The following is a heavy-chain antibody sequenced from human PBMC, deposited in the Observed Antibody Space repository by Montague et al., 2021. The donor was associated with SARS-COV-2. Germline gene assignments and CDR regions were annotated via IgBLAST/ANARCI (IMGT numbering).Heavy chain of an antibody. V-gene: IGHV4-34*01. D-gene: IGHD3-10*01. J-gene: IGHJ4*02. CDR3: ARGTEYGSGIYSHYYYDH. Sequence: SETLSLTCTVSGVSFLGCCSGGLRSAPRTRLECVGRLNHGGSTNYNPSLKSRVTISVDTSKNQFSLKLSSVTAADTAVYYCARGTEYGSGIYSHYYYDHWGQGTLVTVSS. CDR2: LNHGGST. CDR1: GVSFLGCC.